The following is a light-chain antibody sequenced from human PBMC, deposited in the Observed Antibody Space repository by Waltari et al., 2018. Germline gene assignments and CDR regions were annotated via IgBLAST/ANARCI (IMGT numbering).Light chain of an antibody. V-gene: IGKV3-15*01. CDR2: GAS. J-gene: IGKJ2*01. Sequence: EIVMTQSPATLSVSPGERATLAGRASQSVSSNLAWYQQKPGQAPRLLIYGASTRATRIPARFSGSGSGTEFTLTISSLQSEDFAVYYCQQYNNWPRTFGQGTKLEIK. CDR3: QQYNNWPRT. CDR1: QSVSSN.